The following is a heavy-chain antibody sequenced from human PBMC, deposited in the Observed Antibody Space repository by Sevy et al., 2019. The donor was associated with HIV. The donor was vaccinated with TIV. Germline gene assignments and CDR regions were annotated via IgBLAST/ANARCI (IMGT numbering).Heavy chain of an antibody. CDR1: EGTFSSYA. J-gene: IGHJ6*02. V-gene: IGHV1-69*13. CDR2: IIPIIGKA. CDR3: ARGSLKRDPTRPYYYSMDV. Sequence: ASVKVSCKASEGTFSSYAISWVRQAPGQGLEWMGGIIPIIGKANYAQKFQGRVTITADESTSTAYMELSSLRSEDKNVYYCARGSLKRDPTRPYYYSMDVWGQETTVTVSS. D-gene: IGHD4-17*01.